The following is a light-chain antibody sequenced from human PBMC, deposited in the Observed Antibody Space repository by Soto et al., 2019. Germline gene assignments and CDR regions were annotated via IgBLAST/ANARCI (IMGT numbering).Light chain of an antibody. J-gene: IGKJ5*01. CDR2: AAS. V-gene: IGKV1-9*01. CDR3: QHLNSYLPIT. Sequence: DIQMTQSPSSLSASVGDRVTITCRASQSIGTYLHWYQQKPGKAPKLLIYAASTLQSGVPSRFSGSGSGTEFTLTISSLQPEDFATYYCQHLNSYLPITFGQGTRLEIK. CDR1: QSIGTY.